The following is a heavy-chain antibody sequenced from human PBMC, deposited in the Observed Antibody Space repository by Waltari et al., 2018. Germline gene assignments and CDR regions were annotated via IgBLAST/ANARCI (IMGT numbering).Heavy chain of an antibody. D-gene: IGHD3-10*01. Sequence: QLHLQEWGPGLVKPSETLSLTCSVSGGSIGNRNFYWGWIRQPPGKGLEWIGSIYFGGTTYSSPSLKSRLTSSIDLSKSQFSLKMKSLTAADTAVYFCARQNLWFGARGGFDFWGQGTMVSVSS. CDR3: ARQNLWFGARGGFDF. CDR1: GGSIGNRNFY. CDR2: IYFGGTT. V-gene: IGHV4-39*07. J-gene: IGHJ3*01.